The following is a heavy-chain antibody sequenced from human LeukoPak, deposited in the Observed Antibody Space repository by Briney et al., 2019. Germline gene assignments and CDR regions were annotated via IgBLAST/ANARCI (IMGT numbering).Heavy chain of an antibody. V-gene: IGHV4-34*01. CDR3: TRGDDAYKQGY. CDR1: GGSFSGYY. Sequence: SETLSLTCAVYGGSFSGYYWSWIRQSPGKGLEWIGEIHPSGSAHYNPSFKSRLTISVDTSNNQFSLNLNSVTVAATAIYFCTRGDDAYKQGYWGQGTLATVSS. D-gene: IGHD5-24*01. CDR2: IHPSGSA. J-gene: IGHJ4*02.